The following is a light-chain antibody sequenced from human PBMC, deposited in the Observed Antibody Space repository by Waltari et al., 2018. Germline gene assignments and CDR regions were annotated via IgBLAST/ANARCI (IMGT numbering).Light chain of an antibody. V-gene: IGLV1-44*01. CDR3: AAWDGSLNGVV. Sequence: QSVLTQPPSASGTPGQRVTISCSGSSPNIGPYNLNWYQHLPGAAPKLLICLNNQRPSGVPDRFSASKSGTSASLAISGLQSEDEADYYCAAWDGSLNGVVFGGGTKLTVL. J-gene: IGLJ2*01. CDR2: LNN. CDR1: SPNIGPYN.